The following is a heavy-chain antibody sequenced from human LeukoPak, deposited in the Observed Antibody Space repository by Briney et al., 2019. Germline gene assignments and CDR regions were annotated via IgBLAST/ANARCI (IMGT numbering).Heavy chain of an antibody. CDR2: IYYGEAT. CDR1: GESITTRHYY. V-gene: IGHV4-39*07. D-gene: IGHD5-24*01. CDR3: AKGGDSYKVGNY. Sequence: PSKTLSLTCSVSGESITTRHYYWGWVRQPPGKGLEWIGSIYYGEATSYNPSLMSRGTITIDTSSNHFSLRLTSVTAADTAVYYCAKGGDSYKVGNYWGQGTLVTVSS. J-gene: IGHJ4*02.